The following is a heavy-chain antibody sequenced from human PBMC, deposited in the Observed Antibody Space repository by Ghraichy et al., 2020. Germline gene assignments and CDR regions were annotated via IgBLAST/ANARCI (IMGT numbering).Heavy chain of an antibody. Sequence: ESLNISCTISGGSISSNYWSWIRQPPRGGLEWIGHINYRGGTNYNPSLENRVTISVDTSKNQLSLKLTSVTAADTAVYYCARDTYYYENSAYYDDTFDIWGQGTVVTVSS. D-gene: IGHD3-22*01. J-gene: IGHJ3*02. CDR1: GGSISSNY. V-gene: IGHV4-59*01. CDR3: ARDTYYYENSAYYDDTFDI. CDR2: INYRGGT.